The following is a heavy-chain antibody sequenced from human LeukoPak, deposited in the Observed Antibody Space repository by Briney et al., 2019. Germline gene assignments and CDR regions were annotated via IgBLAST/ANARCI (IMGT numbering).Heavy chain of an antibody. CDR3: ARDVEVWAAGTMDY. CDR2: ISYDGSNK. V-gene: IGHV3-30-3*01. CDR1: GFTFSSYA. J-gene: IGHJ4*02. Sequence: PGRSLRLSCAASGFTFSSYAMHWVRQAPGKWLEWVAVISYDGSNKYYADSVKGRFTISRDNSKNTLYLQMNSLRAEDTAGYYCARDVEVWAAGTMDYWGQGTLVTVSS. D-gene: IGHD6-13*01.